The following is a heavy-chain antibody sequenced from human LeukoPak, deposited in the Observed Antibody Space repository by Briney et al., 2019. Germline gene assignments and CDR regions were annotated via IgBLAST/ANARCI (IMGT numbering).Heavy chain of an antibody. CDR3: ARGLRGYYDSIEYFQD. V-gene: IGHV4-59*01. CDR2: VDHTGST. Sequence: SETLSLTCTVSDDSITMYYWTWIRQPPGKGLEWIGYVDHTGSTNFNPSLNGRVSISRDTSKNLFSLRLRSVTAADTAAYFCARGLRGYYDSIEYFQDWGQGTLVTVSS. D-gene: IGHD3-22*01. J-gene: IGHJ1*01. CDR1: DDSITMYY.